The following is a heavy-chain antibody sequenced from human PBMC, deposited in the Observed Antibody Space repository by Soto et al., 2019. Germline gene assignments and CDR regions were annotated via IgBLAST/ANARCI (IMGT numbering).Heavy chain of an antibody. CDR2: IDHSGST. CDR3: FSSIARYCTGSDCYSGVLHFKP. CDR1: GISLSTRDFF. D-gene: IGHD2-8*02. J-gene: IGHJ5*02. V-gene: IGHV4-30-4*01. Sequence: QVQLQEAGPGLVKPLQTLSLSCNVSGISLSTRDFFWIWVRQSPGKGLEWIGFIDHSGSTVSNPSIRSRPSIDLDTPQDQVSLRLTSLTEADTAVYAGFSSIARYCTGSDCYSGVLHFKPWGPGTVGTDSS.